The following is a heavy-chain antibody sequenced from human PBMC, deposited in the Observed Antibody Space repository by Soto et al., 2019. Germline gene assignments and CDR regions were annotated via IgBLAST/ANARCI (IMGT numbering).Heavy chain of an antibody. J-gene: IGHJ4*02. CDR1: GGSFSGYY. CDR3: ARVRQQLAPVDY. V-gene: IGHV4-34*01. Sequence: KPSETLSLTCAVYGGSFSGYYWSWIRQPPGKGLEWIGEINHSGSTNYNPSLKSRVTISVDTSKNQFSLKLSSVTAADTAVYYCARVRQQLAPVDYWGQGTLVTVSS. D-gene: IGHD6-13*01. CDR2: INHSGST.